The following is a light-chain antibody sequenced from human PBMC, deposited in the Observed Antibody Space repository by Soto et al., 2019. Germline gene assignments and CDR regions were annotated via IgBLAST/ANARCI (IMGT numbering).Light chain of an antibody. CDR1: SSDVGGYNY. Sequence: QSALTQPPSASGCPGQSVTISCIGTSSDVGGYNYVSWYQQHPGKAPKLMIYEVSKWPSGVPDRFSGSKSGNTASLTVSGFQAEDAADYYCSSYAASNNLGVFGGGTKLTVL. J-gene: IGLJ2*01. V-gene: IGLV2-8*01. CDR2: EVS. CDR3: SSYAASNNLGV.